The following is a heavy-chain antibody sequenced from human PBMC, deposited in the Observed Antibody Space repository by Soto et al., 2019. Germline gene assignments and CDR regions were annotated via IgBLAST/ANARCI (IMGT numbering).Heavy chain of an antibody. D-gene: IGHD6-19*01. J-gene: IGHJ4*02. CDR1: GYTFTGYY. Sequence: QVQLVQSGAEVKKPGASVKVSCKASGYTFTGYYMHWVRQAPGQGLEWMGWINPNSGGTNYAQKVQGWVTMTRDTPITTAYMELSRLRSDDTAVYYCARDNGSGWYFDYWGQGTLVTVSS. CDR3: ARDNGSGWYFDY. CDR2: INPNSGGT. V-gene: IGHV1-2*04.